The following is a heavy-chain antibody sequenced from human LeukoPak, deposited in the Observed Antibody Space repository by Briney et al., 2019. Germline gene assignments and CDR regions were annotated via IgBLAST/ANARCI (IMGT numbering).Heavy chain of an antibody. J-gene: IGHJ4*02. V-gene: IGHV4-59*12. CDR1: GGSISTYY. CDR2: IYYSGST. Sequence: SETLSLTCTVSGGSISTYYWGWIRQPPGKGLEWIAYIYYSGSTNYNPSLESRVTISVDKSKNQFSLKLSSVTAADTAVYYCARTTGYYKYAYWGQGTLVTVSS. D-gene: IGHD3-9*01. CDR3: ARTTGYYKYAY.